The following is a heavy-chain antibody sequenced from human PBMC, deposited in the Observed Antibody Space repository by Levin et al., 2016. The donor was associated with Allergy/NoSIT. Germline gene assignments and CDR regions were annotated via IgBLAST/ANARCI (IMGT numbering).Heavy chain of an antibody. V-gene: IGHV4-39*01. CDR2: IYYSGST. D-gene: IGHD5/OR15-5a*01. CDR3: ARVDIVFTGRRAYFYYGMDV. CDR1: GGSISSSSYY. J-gene: IGHJ6*02. Sequence: SETLSLTCTVSGGSISSSSYYWAWIRQPPGKGLEWLATIYYSGSTYYNPSLESRVTISVDTSKRQFSLKLNSVTAADTAVYYCARVDIVFTGRRAYFYYGMDVWGQGTTVTVSS.